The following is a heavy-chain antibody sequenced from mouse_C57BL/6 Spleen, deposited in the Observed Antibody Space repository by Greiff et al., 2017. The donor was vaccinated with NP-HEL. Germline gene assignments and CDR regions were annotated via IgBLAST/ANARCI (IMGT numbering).Heavy chain of an antibody. J-gene: IGHJ2*01. CDR1: GYAFSSSW. V-gene: IGHV1-82*01. CDR3: ARSAYYGNCFDY. CDR2: IYPGDGDT. Sequence: VQLQQSGPELVKPGASVKISCKASGYAFSSSWMNWVKQRPGKGLEWIGRIYPGDGDTNYNGKFKGKATLTADKSSSTAYMQLSSLTSEDAAVYFCARSAYYGNCFDYWGQGTTLTVSS. D-gene: IGHD2-10*01.